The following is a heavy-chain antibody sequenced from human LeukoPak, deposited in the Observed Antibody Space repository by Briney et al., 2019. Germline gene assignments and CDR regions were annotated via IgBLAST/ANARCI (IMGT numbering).Heavy chain of an antibody. Sequence: SETLSLTCAVYGGSFSGYYRSWIRQPPGKGLEWIGEINHSGSTNYNPSLKSRVTISVDTSKNQFSLKLSSVTAADTAVYYCARRTDGYRKIDYWGQGTLVTVSS. CDR2: INHSGST. D-gene: IGHD5-24*01. V-gene: IGHV4-34*01. CDR1: GGSFSGYY. CDR3: ARRTDGYRKIDY. J-gene: IGHJ4*02.